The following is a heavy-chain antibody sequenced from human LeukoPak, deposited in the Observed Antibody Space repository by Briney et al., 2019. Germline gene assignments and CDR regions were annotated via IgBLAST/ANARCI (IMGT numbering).Heavy chain of an antibody. CDR1: GYTFTGYY. V-gene: IGHV1-2*02. CDR2: INPNSGGT. J-gene: IGHJ4*02. CDR3: ARDLNLLSRYFDWPPSV. Sequence: GASVKVSCKASGYTFTGYYMHWVRQAPGQGHEWMGWINPNSGGTNYAQKFQGRVTMTRDTSISTAYMELSRLRSDDTAVYYCARDLNLLSRYFDWPPSVWGQGTLVTVSS. D-gene: IGHD3-9*01.